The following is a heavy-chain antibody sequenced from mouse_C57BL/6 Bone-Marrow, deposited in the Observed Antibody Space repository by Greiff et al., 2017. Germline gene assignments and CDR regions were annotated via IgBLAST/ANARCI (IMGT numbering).Heavy chain of an antibody. CDR3: TTDDSNYEKSSYYARDY. CDR1: GFNIKDYY. CDR2: LDPEDGDT. D-gene: IGHD2-5*01. Sequence: VQLKESGAELVRPGASVKLSCTASGFNIKDYYMHWVKQRPEQSLAWIGRLDPEDGDTESAPKFPGKATMTADTSSNTAYLQLSSLTSEDTAVYYCTTDDSNYEKSSYYARDYWGQGTSVTVSS. J-gene: IGHJ4*01. V-gene: IGHV14-1*01.